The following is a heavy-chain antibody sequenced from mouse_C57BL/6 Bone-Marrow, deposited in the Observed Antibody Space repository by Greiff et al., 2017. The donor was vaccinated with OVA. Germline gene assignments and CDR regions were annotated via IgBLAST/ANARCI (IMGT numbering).Heavy chain of an antibody. V-gene: IGHV1-50*01. Sequence: QVQLQQPGAELVKPGASVKLSCKASGYTFTSYWMQWVKQRPGQGLEWIGEIDPSDSNTNYNQKFKGKATLTVDTSSSTAYMQLSSLTSEDSAVYYYQITTVPLNVWGTGTTVTVSS. CDR3: QITTVPLNV. D-gene: IGHD2-4*01. CDR1: GYTFTSYW. J-gene: IGHJ1*03. CDR2: IDPSDSNT.